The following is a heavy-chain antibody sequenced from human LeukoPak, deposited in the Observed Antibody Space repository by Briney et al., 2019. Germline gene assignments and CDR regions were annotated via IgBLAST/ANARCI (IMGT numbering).Heavy chain of an antibody. D-gene: IGHD6-13*01. CDR1: GFTFSSYS. J-gene: IGHJ4*02. V-gene: IGHV3-21*01. CDR2: ISSSSSYI. CDR3: AKDLLSSSWQIDY. Sequence: GGSLRLSCAASGFTFSSYSMNWVRQAPGKGLEWVSCISSSSSYIYYADSVKGRFTISRDNSKNTLHLQMNGVISEDTAVYYCAKDLLSSSWQIDYWGQGTLVTVST.